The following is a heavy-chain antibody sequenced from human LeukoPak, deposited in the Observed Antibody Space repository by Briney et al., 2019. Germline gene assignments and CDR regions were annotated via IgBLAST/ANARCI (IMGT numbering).Heavy chain of an antibody. CDR3: ARAQYTSSFGYSYYYMDV. CDR1: GGSFSGYY. CDR2: INHSGST. J-gene: IGHJ6*03. V-gene: IGHV4-34*01. Sequence: PSETLSLTCAVYGGSFSGYYWSWIRQPPGKGLEWIGEINHSGSTNYNPSLKTRVAISLDTSKNQFSLKLNSVTAADTAMYYCARAQYTSSFGYSYYYMDVWGKGTTVTVSS. D-gene: IGHD6-13*01.